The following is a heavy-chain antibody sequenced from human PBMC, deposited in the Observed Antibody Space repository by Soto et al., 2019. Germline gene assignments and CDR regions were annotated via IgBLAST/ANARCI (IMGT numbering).Heavy chain of an antibody. V-gene: IGHV4-31*03. J-gene: IGHJ4*02. CDR2: IYYSGST. CDR3: ARGPVEMATIFLD. CDR1: GGSISSGGYY. D-gene: IGHD5-12*01. Sequence: QVQLQESGPGLVKPSQTLSLTCTVSGGSISSGGYYWSWVRQHPGKGREWIGYIYYSGSTYYNPSLKSRVTISVDTSKNQFSLKLSSVTAADTAVYYCARGPVEMATIFLDWGQGTLVTVSS.